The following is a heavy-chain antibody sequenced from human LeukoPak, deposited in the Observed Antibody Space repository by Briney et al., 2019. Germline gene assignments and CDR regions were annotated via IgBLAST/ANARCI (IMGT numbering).Heavy chain of an antibody. J-gene: IGHJ3*02. CDR1: GDSISTFY. CDR3: VREGYCSGGSCLDAFDI. CDR2: IYASGNI. V-gene: IGHV4-4*07. D-gene: IGHD2-15*01. Sequence: PSETLSLTCTVSGDSISTFYWSWIRQPAGRGLEWIGLIYASGNIDYNPSLKSRLTLSLDTSKNQFSLKLSSVTAADTAVYYCVREGYCSGGSCLDAFDIWGQGTMVTVSS.